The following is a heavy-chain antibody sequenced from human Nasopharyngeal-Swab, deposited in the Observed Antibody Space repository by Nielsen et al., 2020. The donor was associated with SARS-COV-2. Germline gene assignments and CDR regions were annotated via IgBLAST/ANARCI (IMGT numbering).Heavy chain of an antibody. J-gene: IGHJ3*02. CDR2: MKQDGSVK. CDR3: ARGEYSSSSGAFDI. CDR1: GFNFSNFW. D-gene: IGHD6-6*01. Sequence: GESLKISCTASGFNFSNFWMSWFRQAPGKGLEWVANMKQDGSVKYYLDSVKGRFTISRDNAKNSVFLEMNSLRAEDTAVYYCARGEYSSSSGAFDIWGQGTMVTVSS. V-gene: IGHV3-7*01.